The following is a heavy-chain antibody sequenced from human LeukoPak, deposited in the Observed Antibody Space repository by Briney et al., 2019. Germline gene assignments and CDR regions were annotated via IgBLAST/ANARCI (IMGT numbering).Heavy chain of an antibody. V-gene: IGHV5-51*01. Sequence: GKSLKISCKGSGYSFTSYWIGWVRQMPGKGREWMGIIYPGDSDTRYSPSFQGQVTISADKSISTAYLQWSSLKASDTAMYYCARQGAYYYDSSGYYPRWGQGTLVTVSS. CDR3: ARQGAYYYDSSGYYPR. CDR1: GYSFTSYW. J-gene: IGHJ4*02. CDR2: IYPGDSDT. D-gene: IGHD3-22*01.